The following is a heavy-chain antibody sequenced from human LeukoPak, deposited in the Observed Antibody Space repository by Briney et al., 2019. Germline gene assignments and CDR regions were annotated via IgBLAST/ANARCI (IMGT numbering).Heavy chain of an antibody. D-gene: IGHD1-26*01. CDR1: GFTFNVFH. V-gene: IGHV3-21*01. CDR2: ITSSGTYI. CDR3: ARASGGWDLDY. J-gene: IGHJ4*01. Sequence: GGSLRLSCAASGFTFNVFHMNWVRQAPGKGLEWISSITSSGTYITYADSIQGRFTISRDNAKNSLYLQMNSLRVDDMALYYCARASGGWDLDYWGHGTLVTVSS.